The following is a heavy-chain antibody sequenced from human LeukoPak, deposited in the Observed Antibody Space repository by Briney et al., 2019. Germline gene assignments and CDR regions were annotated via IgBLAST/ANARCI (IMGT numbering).Heavy chain of an antibody. CDR2: IDPSDSYT. Sequence: KPGESLRISCKGSGYSFTSYWISWVRQMPGKGLEWMGRIDPSDSYTNYSPSFQGHVTISADKSISTAYLQWSSLKASDTAMYYCARSYSHCSGGSCYRTHFDYWGQGTLVTVSS. D-gene: IGHD2-15*01. V-gene: IGHV5-10-1*01. CDR3: ARSYSHCSGGSCYRTHFDY. J-gene: IGHJ4*02. CDR1: GYSFTSYW.